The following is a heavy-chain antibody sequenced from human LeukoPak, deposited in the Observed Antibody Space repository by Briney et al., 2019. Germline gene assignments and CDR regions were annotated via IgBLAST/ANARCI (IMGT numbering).Heavy chain of an antibody. CDR3: ARDEFPVRFGELLSSLSDP. CDR2: MSPDGNIK. CDR1: GFIFSTYV. D-gene: IGHD3-10*01. V-gene: IGHV3-30*04. Sequence: GGSLRLSCEASGFIFSTYVIHWVRQAPGKGLEWVAVMSPDGNIKLYTDSVKGRFTISRDNFKNTLYLQMDSLRTEDTAVYYCARDEFPVRFGELLSSLSDPWGQGTLVTVSS. J-gene: IGHJ5*02.